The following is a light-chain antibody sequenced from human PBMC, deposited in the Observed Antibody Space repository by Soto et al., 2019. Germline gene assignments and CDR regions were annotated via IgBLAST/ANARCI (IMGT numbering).Light chain of an antibody. V-gene: IGKV3-15*01. CDR2: GAS. Sequence: EIVMTQSPATLSVSPGERATLSCRASQSVSSNLAWYQQKPGQAPRLLIYGASTRATGIPARFSGSRSGTEFTLTISSLQSEAFAVYYCQQYNKWPPGTFGQGTKVEIK. J-gene: IGKJ1*01. CDR3: QQYNKWPPGT. CDR1: QSVSSN.